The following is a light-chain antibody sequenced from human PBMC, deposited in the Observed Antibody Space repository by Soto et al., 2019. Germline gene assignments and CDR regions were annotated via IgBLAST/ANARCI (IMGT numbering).Light chain of an antibody. CDR1: QSVSNN. Sequence: EIVMTQSPATLSVSPGERATLSCRASQSVSNNGAWYQQKPGQAPRLLIYHAATRATGIPARFSGSGSGTEVTLTISSLQSEDFAVYYCQQYNEWPLTFGGGTKVEIK. CDR2: HAA. CDR3: QQYNEWPLT. V-gene: IGKV3-15*01. J-gene: IGKJ4*01.